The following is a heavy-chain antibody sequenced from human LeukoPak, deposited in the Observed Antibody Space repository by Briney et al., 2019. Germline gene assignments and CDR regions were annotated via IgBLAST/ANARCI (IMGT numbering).Heavy chain of an antibody. V-gene: IGHV1-69*05. CDR3: ARDYGSGSYPPIWGYFDY. Sequence: SVKVSCKASGGIFSSYAISWVRQAPGQGLEWMGGIIPIFGTANYAQKFQGRVTITTDESTSTAYMELSSLRSEGTAVYYCARDYGSGSYPPIWGYFDYWGQGTLVTVSS. J-gene: IGHJ4*02. CDR1: GGIFSSYA. CDR2: IIPIFGTA. D-gene: IGHD3-10*01.